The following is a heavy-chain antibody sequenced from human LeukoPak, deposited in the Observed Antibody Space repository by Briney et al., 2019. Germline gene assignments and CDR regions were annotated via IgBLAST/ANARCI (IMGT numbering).Heavy chain of an antibody. CDR1: GYSFTNYW. CDR2: IYPGDSHS. D-gene: IGHD5-18*01. Sequence: GESLKISCKGSGYSFTNYWIGWVRQMPGKGLEWMGIIYPGDSHSTYSPSFRGQVIISADKSISTAYLQWSSLKASDTAMYYCARRVSSGYSFGADYWGQGTLVTVSS. CDR3: ARRVSSGYSFGADY. J-gene: IGHJ4*02. V-gene: IGHV5-51*01.